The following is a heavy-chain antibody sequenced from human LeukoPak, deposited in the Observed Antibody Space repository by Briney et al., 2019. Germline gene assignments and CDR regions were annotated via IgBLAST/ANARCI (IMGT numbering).Heavy chain of an antibody. J-gene: IGHJ5*02. Sequence: GGSLRLSCAASGFTFSGYAMHWVRQAPGKGLEWVAVISYDGSNKYYADSVKGRFTISRDNSKNTLYLQMNSLRAEDTAVYYCARGNDYVNWFDPWGQGTLVTVSS. CDR3: ARGNDYVNWFDP. CDR2: ISYDGSNK. D-gene: IGHD4-17*01. CDR1: GFTFSGYA. V-gene: IGHV3-30-3*01.